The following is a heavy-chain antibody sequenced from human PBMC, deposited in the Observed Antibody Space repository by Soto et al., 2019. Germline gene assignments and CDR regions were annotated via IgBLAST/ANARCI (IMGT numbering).Heavy chain of an antibody. Sequence: ASVKVSCKAFGYTFTSYAIHWVRQAPGQRLEWMGWINAGNGNTKYSQKLQGRVTMTTDTSTSTAYVELRSLRSDDTAVYYCARGYDSSGYYRTQNWFDPWGQGTLVTVSS. J-gene: IGHJ5*02. CDR2: INAGNGNT. CDR1: GYTFTSYA. CDR3: ARGYDSSGYYRTQNWFDP. D-gene: IGHD3-22*01. V-gene: IGHV1-3*01.